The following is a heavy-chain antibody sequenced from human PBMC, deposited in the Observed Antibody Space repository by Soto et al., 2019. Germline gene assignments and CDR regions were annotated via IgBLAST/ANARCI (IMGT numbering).Heavy chain of an antibody. CDR3: AKDQDRKWVWAPRGLHL. Sequence: PWGSLRLSCSPSGITFSSYCVHWLRQAPGQGLEWVAVISYDGGNKYYADSVKCRFTISRDNSKKTLYLQMNSLRAEDTAVYYCAKDQDRKWVWAPRGLHLWGKGTLVSVSS. V-gene: IGHV3-30*18. J-gene: IGHJ5*02. CDR2: ISYDGGNK. CDR1: GITFSSYC. D-gene: IGHD3-22*01.